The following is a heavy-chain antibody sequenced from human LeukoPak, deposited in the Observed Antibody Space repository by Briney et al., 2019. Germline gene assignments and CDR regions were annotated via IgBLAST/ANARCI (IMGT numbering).Heavy chain of an antibody. CDR1: GGSIGSSSYC. CDR2: ICYSGST. J-gene: IGHJ5*02. D-gene: IGHD5-24*01. CDR3: ARTENYIPEDCFDP. V-gene: IGHV4-39*01. Sequence: SETLSLTCSVSGGSIGSSSYCWGWIRQPPGKGLEWIGTICYSGSTFYNPSLKSRATLSVDTSKNQFSLKLSSVTAADTAVYYCARTENYIPEDCFDPWGQGTLVTVSS.